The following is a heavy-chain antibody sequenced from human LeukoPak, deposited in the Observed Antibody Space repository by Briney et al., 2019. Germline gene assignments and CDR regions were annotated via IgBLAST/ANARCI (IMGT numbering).Heavy chain of an antibody. J-gene: IGHJ4*02. D-gene: IGHD2-15*01. V-gene: IGHV3-7*04. CDR3: ARDRGGRSGLDD. Sequence: GGSLRLSCAASGITFSRSWMSWVRQAPGKGLEWVAFIKEDGGEIYYVDSVKGRFTISRDNAENSLYLQMNSLRAEDTAVYYCARDRGGRSGLDDWGQGTLVTVSS. CDR2: IKEDGGEI. CDR1: GITFSRSW.